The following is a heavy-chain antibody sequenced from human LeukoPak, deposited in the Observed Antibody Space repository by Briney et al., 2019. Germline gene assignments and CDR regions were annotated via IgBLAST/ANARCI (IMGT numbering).Heavy chain of an antibody. CDR2: ISWNSGSI. J-gene: IGHJ6*02. CDR3: ARVGYQLKYYYYGMDV. D-gene: IGHD2-2*01. V-gene: IGHV3-9*01. CDR1: GFTFDDYA. Sequence: PGGSLRLSCAASGFTFDDYAMHWVRQAPGKGLEWVSGISWNSGSIGYADSVKGRFTISRDNSKNTLYLQMNSLRAEDTAVYYCARVGYQLKYYYYGMDVWGQGTTVTVSS.